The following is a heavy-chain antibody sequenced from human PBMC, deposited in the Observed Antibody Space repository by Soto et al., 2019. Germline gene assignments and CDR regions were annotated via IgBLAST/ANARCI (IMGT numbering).Heavy chain of an antibody. CDR1: GDSVSSNSAA. Sequence: SQTLSLTCAISGDSVSSNSAAWNWIRQSPSRGLEWLGRTYYRSKWYNDYAVSVKSRITINPDTSKNQFSLQLNSVTPEDTAVYYCAREVIVVVSAGYYCYGMYVCSQGATVTVSS. CDR3: AREVIVVVSAGYYCYGMYV. V-gene: IGHV6-1*01. J-gene: IGHJ6*02. D-gene: IGHD2-2*01. CDR2: TYYRSKWYN.